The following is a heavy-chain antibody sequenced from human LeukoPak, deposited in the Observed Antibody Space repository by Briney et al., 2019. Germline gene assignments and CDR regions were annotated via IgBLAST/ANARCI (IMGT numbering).Heavy chain of an antibody. CDR3: ARGVYYDSSGYFGD. J-gene: IGHJ4*02. CDR2: ILDSASI. Sequence: SETLSLTCTVSGGSISGSNYYWGWIRQPPGKGLEWIGSILDSASIYYNPSLKSRVTISVDTSKNQFSLKLTSVTAADTAVYYCARGVYYDSSGYFGDWGQGTLVTVFS. D-gene: IGHD3-22*01. CDR1: GGSISGSNYY. V-gene: IGHV4-39*01.